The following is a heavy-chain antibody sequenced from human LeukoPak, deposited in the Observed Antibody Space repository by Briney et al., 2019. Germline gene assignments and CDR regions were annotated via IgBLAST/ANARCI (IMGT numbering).Heavy chain of an antibody. CDR3: ARVRQAKNAPIVVVITTYYYFDY. D-gene: IGHD3-22*01. Sequence: TGGSLRLSCAASGFTFSSYWMSWVRQAPGKGLEWVANIKQDGSEKYYVDSVKGRFTISRDNAKNSLYLQMNSLRAEDTAVYYCARVRQAKNAPIVVVITTYYYFDYWGQGTLVTVSS. V-gene: IGHV3-7*01. CDR1: GFTFSSYW. J-gene: IGHJ4*02. CDR2: IKQDGSEK.